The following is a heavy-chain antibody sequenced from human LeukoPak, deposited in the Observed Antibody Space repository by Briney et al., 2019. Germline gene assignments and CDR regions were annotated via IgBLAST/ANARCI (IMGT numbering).Heavy chain of an antibody. CDR3: ARDPSYDSSGYRFGPVPYRSNNDAFDI. D-gene: IGHD3-22*01. CDR2: IWYYGSNK. CDR1: GFTFSSYG. Sequence: GGSLRLSCAASGFTFSSYGMHWVRQAPGKGLEWVAVIWYYGSNKYYADSVKGRFTISRDNSKNTLYLQMNSLRAEDTAVYYCARDPSYDSSGYRFGPVPYRSNNDAFDIWGQGTMVTVSS. V-gene: IGHV3-33*01. J-gene: IGHJ3*02.